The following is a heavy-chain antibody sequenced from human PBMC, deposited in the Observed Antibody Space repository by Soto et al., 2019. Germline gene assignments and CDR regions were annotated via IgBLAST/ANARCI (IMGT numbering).Heavy chain of an antibody. CDR1: GFTFSSYG. D-gene: IGHD5-12*01. J-gene: IGHJ6*02. V-gene: IGHV3-33*01. Sequence: VGSLRLSCAASGFTFSSYGMHWVRQAPGKGLEWVAVIWYDGSNKYYADSVKGRFTISGDNSKNTLYLQMNSLRAEDTAVYYCARDQRSGYDYGYYYYGMDVWGQGTTVTVSS. CDR3: ARDQRSGYDYGYYYYGMDV. CDR2: IWYDGSNK.